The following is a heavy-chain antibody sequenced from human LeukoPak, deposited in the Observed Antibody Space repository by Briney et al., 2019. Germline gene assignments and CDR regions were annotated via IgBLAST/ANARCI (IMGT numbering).Heavy chain of an antibody. J-gene: IGHJ4*02. CDR1: GGSISSSSYY. V-gene: IGHV4-39*01. Sequence: SETLSLTCTVSGGSISSSSYYWGWIRQPPGKGLEWIGSIYYSGSTYYNPSLKSRVTISVDTSKNQFSLKLSSVTAADTAVYYCARHVRSAYYFDYWGQGTLVTVSS. CDR2: IYYSGST. CDR3: ARHVRSAYYFDY.